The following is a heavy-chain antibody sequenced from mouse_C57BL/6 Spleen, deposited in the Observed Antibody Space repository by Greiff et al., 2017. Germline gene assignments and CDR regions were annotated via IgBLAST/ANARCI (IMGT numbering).Heavy chain of an antibody. CDR2: IDPETGGT. CDR3: TRWGDGAY. Sequence: QVQLQQSGAELERPGASVTLSCKASGYTFTDYEMHWVKQTPVHGLEWIGAIDPETGGTAYNQKFKGKAILTADKSSSTAYMELRSLTSEDSAVYYCTRWGDGAYWGQGTLVTVSA. V-gene: IGHV1-15*01. D-gene: IGHD3-3*01. J-gene: IGHJ3*01. CDR1: GYTFTDYE.